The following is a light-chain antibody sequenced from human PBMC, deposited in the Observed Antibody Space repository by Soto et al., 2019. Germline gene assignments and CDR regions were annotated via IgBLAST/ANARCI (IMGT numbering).Light chain of an antibody. V-gene: IGKV3-20*01. Sequence: EIVLTQSPGTLSLSPGEVTTLSCTASHIVNKNYLPWYQQKAGQAPRLLIYAASARATCIPDRFIGRGSGTDFTLTISRLEPEDVAVFYCQQYAESPITFGQGTRLEI. CDR2: AAS. CDR3: QQYAESPIT. J-gene: IGKJ5*01. CDR1: HIVNKNY.